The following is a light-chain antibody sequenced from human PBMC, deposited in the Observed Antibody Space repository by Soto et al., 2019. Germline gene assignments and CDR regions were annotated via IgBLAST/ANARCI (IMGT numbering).Light chain of an antibody. CDR3: SSFAGNNNL. J-gene: IGLJ2*01. CDR2: EVA. V-gene: IGLV2-8*01. Sequence: QSALTQPPSASGSHGQSVTISCTGTSSDVGGYDLVSWYQQHPGKAPKLILYEVAKRPSGVPARFSGSKSGNTASLTVSGLQADDESDYYCSSFAGNNNLFGGGTKLTVL. CDR1: SSDVGGYDL.